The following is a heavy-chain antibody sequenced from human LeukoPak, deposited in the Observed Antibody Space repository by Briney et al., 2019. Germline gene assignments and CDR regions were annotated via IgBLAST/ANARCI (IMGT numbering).Heavy chain of an antibody. CDR3: ARESGDITAPKKNFAF. V-gene: IGHV1-46*01. CDR2: INPSDIKK. D-gene: IGHD6-13*01. J-gene: IGHJ4*02. Sequence: GASVKVSCKTSGYTFSTYYVHWVRQTPGQGLEWMAAINPSDIKKYYAQEFQGRVAVTWDTSTSTVYVELRGLRSEDTAVYYCARESGDITAPKKNFAFWGQGTLITVSS. CDR1: GYTFSTYY.